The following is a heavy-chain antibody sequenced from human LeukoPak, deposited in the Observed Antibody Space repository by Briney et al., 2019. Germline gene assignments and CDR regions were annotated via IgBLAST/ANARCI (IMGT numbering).Heavy chain of an antibody. J-gene: IGHJ4*02. Sequence: GGSLRLSCAASGFTFNYYNMNWVRQAPGKGPEWVSFISATSTNIYYADAVKGRFTISRDNAKNSLFLQMNSLRAEDTAVYYCARVYETNGYLYWGQGSLVTVSS. V-gene: IGHV3-21*01. CDR3: ARVYETNGYLY. CDR2: ISATSTNI. CDR1: GFTFNYYN. D-gene: IGHD3-22*01.